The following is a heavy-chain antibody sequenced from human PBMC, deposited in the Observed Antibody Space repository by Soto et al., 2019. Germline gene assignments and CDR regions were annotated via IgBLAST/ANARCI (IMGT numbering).Heavy chain of an antibody. D-gene: IGHD3-22*01. CDR3: SRRGTLYYYEYGAVDL. Sequence: QLQLQESGPGLVKPSETLSLTCTVSVGSISTSSYYWDWLRQPPGKWLEWIGLIYYSGSTYYNPPLKSRVTISLYTSKTQFSLKLSSVPGADTAVYYCSRRGTLYYYEYGAVDLWGQGTMVTVSS. J-gene: IGHJ3*01. V-gene: IGHV4-39*01. CDR1: VGSISTSSYY. CDR2: IYYSGST.